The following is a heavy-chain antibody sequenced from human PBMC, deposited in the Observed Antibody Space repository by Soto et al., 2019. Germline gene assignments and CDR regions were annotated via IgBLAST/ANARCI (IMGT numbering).Heavy chain of an antibody. CDR2: INPATGAA. V-gene: IGHV1-2*02. CDR1: GYPVTAYY. D-gene: IGHD3-3*01. J-gene: IGHJ3*02. CDR3: ARGGGVGVAGSAAFDM. Sequence: QLHLVQSGAVVKKPGASVTVSCSASGYPVTAYYMHWVRQAPGRGLEWMGGINPATGAAKYTQTFQGRVTMTRDTSTSTVFMELSGLTTGDTAVFYWARGGGVGVAGSAAFDMWGQGTVVTVSS.